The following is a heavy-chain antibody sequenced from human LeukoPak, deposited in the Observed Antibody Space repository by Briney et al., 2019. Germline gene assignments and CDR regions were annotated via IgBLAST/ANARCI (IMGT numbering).Heavy chain of an antibody. D-gene: IGHD6-13*01. CDR1: GFTFSNYA. Sequence: PGGSLRLSCAASGFTFSNYAMHWVRQAPGKGLEWVAVISYDGSNQYYADSVKGRFTISRDNSKNTLYLQMNSLRAEDTAVYYCARGGPAAGRFDYWGQGTLVTVSS. CDR2: ISYDGSNQ. V-gene: IGHV3-30*14. J-gene: IGHJ4*02. CDR3: ARGGPAAGRFDY.